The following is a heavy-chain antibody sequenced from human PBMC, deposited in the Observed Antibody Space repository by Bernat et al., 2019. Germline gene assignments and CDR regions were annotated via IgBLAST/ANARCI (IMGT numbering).Heavy chain of an antibody. CDR3: ARQGKGGVPGDN. Sequence: QVQLQESGPGLVKPSETLSLTCTVSGGSISNYYWSWIRQPPGKGLEWIGYIYYSGSTNYNPSLKSRVTISVDTSKNQFSLKLSSVTAADTAVYYCARQGKGGVPGDNWGQGTLVTVSS. J-gene: IGHJ4*02. V-gene: IGHV4-59*08. D-gene: IGHD2-21*01. CDR1: GGSISNYY. CDR2: IYYSGST.